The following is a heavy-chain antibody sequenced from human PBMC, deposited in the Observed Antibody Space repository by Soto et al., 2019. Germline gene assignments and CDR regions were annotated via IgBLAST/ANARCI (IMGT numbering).Heavy chain of an antibody. Sequence: SQTLSLTCAISGDSVPSSSITWNWIRQSQSRGLEWLGRTYYRSKWYNDYAESVKSRISINPDTSKNQFSLHLNSVIPEDTAVYYCVRLIGNSWLDFWGQGTLVTVSS. D-gene: IGHD1-26*01. CDR3: VRLIGNSWLDF. CDR2: TYYRSKWYN. CDR1: GDSVPSSSIT. J-gene: IGHJ5*01. V-gene: IGHV6-1*01.